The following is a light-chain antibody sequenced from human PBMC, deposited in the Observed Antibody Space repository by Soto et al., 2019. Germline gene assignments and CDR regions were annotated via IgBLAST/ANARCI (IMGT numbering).Light chain of an antibody. CDR3: QQYGDSSWT. J-gene: IGKJ1*01. CDR2: GAS. V-gene: IGKV3-20*01. Sequence: EIVLTQSPGTLSLSPGDRATLSCRASQSVSSNYLAWYQQQKPGQAPRLLIYGASTRAAGVPDRFSGSGSGTDFTLAISRLEPEDFEVYYCQQYGDSSWTFGQGTKVEIK. CDR1: QSVSSNY.